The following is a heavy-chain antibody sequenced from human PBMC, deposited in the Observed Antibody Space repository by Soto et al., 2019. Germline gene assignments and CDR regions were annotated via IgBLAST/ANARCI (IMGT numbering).Heavy chain of an antibody. Sequence: QVQLQESGPGLVKPSQTQSLTCTVSGGSISSGGYYWTWIRQHPGKGLEWIGYNYYSGITYYNPSLKSRVTISLDTSKNQFSLKLSSVTAADTAVYYCARGSSIAGLYYGMDVWGQGTTVTVSS. V-gene: IGHV4-31*03. J-gene: IGHJ6*02. CDR1: GGSISSGGYY. D-gene: IGHD6-6*01. CDR2: NYYSGIT. CDR3: ARGSSIAGLYYGMDV.